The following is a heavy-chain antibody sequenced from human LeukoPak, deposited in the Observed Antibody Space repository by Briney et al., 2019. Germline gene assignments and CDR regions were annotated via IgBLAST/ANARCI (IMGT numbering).Heavy chain of an antibody. Sequence: ASVKVSCKASGYTFTSYYMHWVRQAPGQGLEWMGIINPSGGSTSYAQKFQGRVTMTRDTSTSTVYMELSSLRSEDTAVYYCARDNGDRPITMVRGVTNWFDPWGQGTLVTVSS. V-gene: IGHV1-46*01. CDR3: ARDNGDRPITMVRGVTNWFDP. CDR1: GYTFTSYY. D-gene: IGHD3-10*01. J-gene: IGHJ5*02. CDR2: INPSGGST.